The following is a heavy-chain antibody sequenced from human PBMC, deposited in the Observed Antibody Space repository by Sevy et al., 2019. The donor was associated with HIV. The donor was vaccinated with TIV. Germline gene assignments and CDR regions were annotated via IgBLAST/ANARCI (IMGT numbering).Heavy chain of an antibody. CDR1: GFTFSNHG. V-gene: IGHV3-30*02. CDR3: TKVRIILLVVYAIPFDVFDI. CDR2: IRYDGSNE. Sequence: GGSLRLSCAASGFTFSNHGMHWVRQAPGKGLEWVAFIRYDGSNEYYGDSVKGRFTISRDNSKDTLYLQMNSLRPEDTGVYFSTKVRIILLVVYAIPFDVFDIWGHVTMITV. J-gene: IGHJ3*02. D-gene: IGHD2-8*02.